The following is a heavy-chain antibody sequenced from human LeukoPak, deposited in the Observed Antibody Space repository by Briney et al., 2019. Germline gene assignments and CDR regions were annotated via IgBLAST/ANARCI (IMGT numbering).Heavy chain of an antibody. Sequence: SETLSLTCTVSGGSISSYYWSWIRQPPGKGLEWIGYIYYSGSTNYNPSLKSRVTISVDTSKNQFSLKLSSVTAADTAVCYCARGDYGDRFDYWGQGTLVTVSS. J-gene: IGHJ4*02. CDR2: IYYSGST. V-gene: IGHV4-59*01. CDR3: ARGDYGDRFDY. CDR1: GGSISSYY. D-gene: IGHD4-17*01.